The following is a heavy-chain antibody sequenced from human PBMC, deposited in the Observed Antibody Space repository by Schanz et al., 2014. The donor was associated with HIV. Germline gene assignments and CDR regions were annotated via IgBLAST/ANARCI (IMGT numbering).Heavy chain of an antibody. J-gene: IGHJ6*02. Sequence: QVQLVESGGGVVQPGKSLRLSCAASGFTFRNFGMHWVRQAPGKGLEWVAVIWYDGSNKYYADSVKGRFTISRDNAKNSLYLQMNSLRAEDTAVYYCARSSDYYYGMDVWGQGTTVTVSS. V-gene: IGHV3-33*01. CDR2: IWYDGSNK. CDR3: ARSSDYYYGMDV. CDR1: GFTFRNFG.